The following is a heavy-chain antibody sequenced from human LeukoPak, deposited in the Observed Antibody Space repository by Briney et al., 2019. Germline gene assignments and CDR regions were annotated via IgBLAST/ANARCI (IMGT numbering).Heavy chain of an antibody. CDR1: GNTFTSYG. Sequence: ASVKVSCKASGNTFTSYGISWVRQAPGQGLEWMGWISAYNGNTNYAQKLQGRVTMTTDTSTSTAYMELRSLRSDDTAVYYCAREKVWGYSYRDGPYYGMDVWGKGTTVTVSS. CDR2: ISAYNGNT. D-gene: IGHD5-18*01. J-gene: IGHJ6*04. CDR3: AREKVWGYSYRDGPYYGMDV. V-gene: IGHV1-18*04.